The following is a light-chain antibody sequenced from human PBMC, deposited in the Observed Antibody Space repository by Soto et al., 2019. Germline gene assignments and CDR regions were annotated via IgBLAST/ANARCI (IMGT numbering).Light chain of an antibody. CDR3: QQYGSSLRGT. V-gene: IGKV3-20*01. CDR2: GAS. J-gene: IGKJ1*01. Sequence: EIVLTQSPGTLSLSPGERATLSCRASQSVSSSYLAWYQQKPGQAPRLLIYGASSGATGIPDRFSGSGSGTDFTLTISRLEPEDFAVYYCQQYGSSLRGTFGQGTKVEIK. CDR1: QSVSSSY.